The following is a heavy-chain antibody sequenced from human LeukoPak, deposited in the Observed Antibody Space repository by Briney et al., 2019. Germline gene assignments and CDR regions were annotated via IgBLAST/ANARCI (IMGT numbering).Heavy chain of an antibody. D-gene: IGHD3-3*01. Sequence: GASVKVSCKASGYTFTSYGISWVRQAPGQGLEWMGWISAYNGSTNYAQKLQGRVTMTTDTSTSTAYMELRSLRSDDTAVYYCARGSLRFLEWLSHYYYYYYMDVWGKGTTVTVSS. CDR2: ISAYNGST. CDR3: ARGSLRFLEWLSHYYYYYYMDV. V-gene: IGHV1-18*01. CDR1: GYTFTSYG. J-gene: IGHJ6*03.